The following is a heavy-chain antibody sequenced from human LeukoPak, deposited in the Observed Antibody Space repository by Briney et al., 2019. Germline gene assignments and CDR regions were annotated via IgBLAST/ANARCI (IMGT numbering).Heavy chain of an antibody. V-gene: IGHV3-11*05. D-gene: IGHD2-15*01. CDR3: AKDLYDTRYCSGGNCFTYFDY. Sequence: GGSLRLSCAAPGFTFSGYYMRWIPQAPGEGLGWVSYISSSDTYPNYADSVKGRFTISRDNSKNKLSLQMNSLRAEDTAVYYCAKDLYDTRYCSGGNCFTYFDYWGQGTLVTVSS. CDR2: ISSSDTYP. J-gene: IGHJ4*02. CDR1: GFTFSGYY.